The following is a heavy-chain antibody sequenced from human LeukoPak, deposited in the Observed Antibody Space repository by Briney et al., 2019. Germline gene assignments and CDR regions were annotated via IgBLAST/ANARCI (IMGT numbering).Heavy chain of an antibody. CDR3: ARAELRFGELPHYFDY. CDR2: ISSSGSTI. D-gene: IGHD3-10*01. Sequence: PGGSLRLSCAASGFTFSDYYMSWIRQAPGKGLEWVSYISSSGSTIYYADSVKGRFTTSRDNAKNSLYLQMNSLRAEDTAVYYCARAELRFGELPHYFDYWGQGTLVTVSS. V-gene: IGHV3-11*01. CDR1: GFTFSDYY. J-gene: IGHJ4*02.